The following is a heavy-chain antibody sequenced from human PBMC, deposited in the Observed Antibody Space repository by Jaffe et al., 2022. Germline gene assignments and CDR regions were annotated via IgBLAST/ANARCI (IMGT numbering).Heavy chain of an antibody. CDR1: GFTFSSYA. V-gene: IGHV3-23*01. CDR3: AKAEDCSGGSCYSDVYYYYYYMDV. Sequence: EVQLLESGGGLVQPGGSLRLSCAASGFTFSSYAMSWVRQAPGKGLEWVSAISGSGGSTYYADSVKGRFTISRDNSKNTLYLQMNSLRAEDTAVYYCAKAEDCSGGSCYSDVYYYYYYMDVWGKGTTVTVSS. D-gene: IGHD2-15*01. CDR2: ISGSGGST. J-gene: IGHJ6*03.